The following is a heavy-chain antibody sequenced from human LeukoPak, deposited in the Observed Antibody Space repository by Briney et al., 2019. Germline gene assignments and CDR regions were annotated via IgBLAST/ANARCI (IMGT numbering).Heavy chain of an antibody. V-gene: IGHV3-66*04. CDR2: IYSGGAT. J-gene: IGHJ5*02. CDR1: GFTFSSYE. Sequence: GGSLRLSCAASGFTFSSYEMSWVRQAPGKGLEWVSVIYSGGATYYADSVKGRFTISRDNSKNTVYLQMNSLRVDDTAVYYCARHDWFDPWGQGTRVTVSS. CDR3: ARHDWFDP.